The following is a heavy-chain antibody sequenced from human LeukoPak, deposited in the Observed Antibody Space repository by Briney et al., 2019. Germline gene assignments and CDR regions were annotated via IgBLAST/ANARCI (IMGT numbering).Heavy chain of an antibody. Sequence: GGSLRLSCAASGFTFSGYWMSWVRQAPGKGLEWVANIKQDGSEKYYVDSVKGRFTISRDNAKNSLYLQMNSLRAEDTAVYYCARGEGYYDFWSGYLGRVPYYYYYMDVWGKGTTVTVSS. CDR1: GFTFSGYW. CDR3: ARGEGYYDFWSGYLGRVPYYYYYMDV. J-gene: IGHJ6*03. V-gene: IGHV3-7*01. D-gene: IGHD3-3*01. CDR2: IKQDGSEK.